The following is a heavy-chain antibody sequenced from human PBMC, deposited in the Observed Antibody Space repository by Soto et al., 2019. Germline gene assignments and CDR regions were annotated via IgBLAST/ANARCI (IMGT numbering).Heavy chain of an antibody. Sequence: QLQLQESGPGLVKPSETLSLTCTVSGGSISSSSYYWGWIRQPPGKGLEWIGSIYYSGSTYYNPSLKSRVTISVDTSKNQFSLKLSSVTAADTAVYYCAREMTTVTAGAFDIWGQGTMVTVSS. V-gene: IGHV4-39*02. CDR3: AREMTTVTAGAFDI. CDR2: IYYSGST. CDR1: GGSISSSSYY. J-gene: IGHJ3*02. D-gene: IGHD4-17*01.